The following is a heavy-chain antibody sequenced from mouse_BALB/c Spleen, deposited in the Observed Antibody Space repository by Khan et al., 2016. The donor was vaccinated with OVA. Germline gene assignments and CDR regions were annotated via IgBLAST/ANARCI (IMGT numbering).Heavy chain of an antibody. CDR1: GYSITSNYA. CDR3: ARQNYYGYALDY. J-gene: IGHJ4*01. CDR2: ISYSGST. V-gene: IGHV3-2*02. D-gene: IGHD1-1*01. Sequence: VQLKQSGPGLVKPSQSLSLTCTVTGYSITSNYAWSWIRPFPGNKLEWMGYISYSGSTSYNQSLKSRVSLTRDTSENQFFLQLNSVTTEDTATYYCARQNYYGYALDYWGQGTSVTVSS.